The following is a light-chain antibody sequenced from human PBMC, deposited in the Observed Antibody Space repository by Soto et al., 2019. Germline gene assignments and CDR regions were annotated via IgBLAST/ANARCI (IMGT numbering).Light chain of an antibody. V-gene: IGKV1-5*03. Sequence: DIQMHQSPSTLSGSVGDSVTITCRASQTISSWLAWYHQKPGKAPKLLLDKASTLKSGGPSRFSGSGSGTAFTLTISSLQPDYFATYYCQHYKSYSEALGQGTKV. CDR3: QHYKSYSEA. CDR1: QTISSW. CDR2: KAS. J-gene: IGKJ1*01.